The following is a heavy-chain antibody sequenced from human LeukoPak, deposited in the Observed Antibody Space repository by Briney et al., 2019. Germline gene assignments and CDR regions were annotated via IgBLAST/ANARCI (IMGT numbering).Heavy chain of an antibody. V-gene: IGHV3-23*01. CDR2: ISNSGGTT. D-gene: IGHD2-2*01. Sequence: PGGSLRLSCAASGFTFSSCGMSWVRQAPGKGLEWVSTISNSGGTTYYADSVKGRFTISRDDSENTLYLQMHSLRAEDTAVYYCAKESLRVVPSATFDYWGQGTLVTVSS. CDR1: GFTFSSCG. J-gene: IGHJ4*02. CDR3: AKESLRVVPSATFDY.